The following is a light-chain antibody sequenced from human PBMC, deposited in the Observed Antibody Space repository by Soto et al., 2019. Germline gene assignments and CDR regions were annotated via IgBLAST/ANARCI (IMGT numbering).Light chain of an antibody. CDR1: SGHRSYA. CDR2: LSSDGSH. CDR3: QTWDTGARVV. J-gene: IGLJ2*01. V-gene: IGLV4-69*01. Sequence: QPVLTQSPSASASLGGSVKLTCTLSSGHRSYAIAWHQQQPEKGPRYLMKLSSDGSHSKGDGIPDRFSGSSSGAERYLTIASLQSEDEADYYCQTWDTGARVVFGGGTKLTVL.